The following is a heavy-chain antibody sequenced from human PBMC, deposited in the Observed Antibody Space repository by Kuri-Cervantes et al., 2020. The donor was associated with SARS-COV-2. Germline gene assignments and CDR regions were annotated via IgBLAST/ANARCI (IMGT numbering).Heavy chain of an antibody. CDR1: GFTFSSYA. CDR3: ARDLVVGATPFDY. V-gene: IGHV3-30-3*01. CDR2: ISYDGSNK. D-gene: IGHD1-26*01. J-gene: IGHJ4*02. Sequence: GESLKISCAASGFTFSSYAMHWVRQAPGKGLEWVAVISYDGSNKYYADSVKGRFTISRDNSKNTLYLQMNSLRAEDTAVYYCARDLVVGATPFDYWGQGTLVTVSS.